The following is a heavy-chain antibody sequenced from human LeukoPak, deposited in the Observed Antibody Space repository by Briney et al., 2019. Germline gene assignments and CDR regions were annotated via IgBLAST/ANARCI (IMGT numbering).Heavy chain of an antibody. V-gene: IGHV3-7*01. CDR1: RFTFSNYW. D-gene: IGHD2-21*02. CDR2: INQDGSKK. Sequence: GGSLRLSCVASRFTFSNYWMSWVRQAPGKGLEWVATINQDGSKKVYADSMKGRFTISRDNAKESLYLQLNSLRADDTAVYYCAKWGPHCVGDYCPALDSWGQGTLVTVSS. CDR3: AKWGPHCVGDYCPALDS. J-gene: IGHJ4*02.